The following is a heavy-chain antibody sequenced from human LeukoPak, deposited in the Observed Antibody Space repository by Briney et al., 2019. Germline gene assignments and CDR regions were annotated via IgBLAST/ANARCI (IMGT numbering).Heavy chain of an antibody. V-gene: IGHV3-23*01. CDR1: GFMFSSYA. J-gene: IGHJ5*02. Sequence: PGGSLRLSCEASGFMFSSYAMNWVRQTPERGLEWVSAITAFGENTYYADSVKGRFTISRDNSRSTLALQMNSLRYEDTAVYYCAKGWPVAGDIEDWFALWGQGTLVTVSS. CDR2: ITAFGENT. D-gene: IGHD6-19*01. CDR3: AKGWPVAGDIEDWFAL.